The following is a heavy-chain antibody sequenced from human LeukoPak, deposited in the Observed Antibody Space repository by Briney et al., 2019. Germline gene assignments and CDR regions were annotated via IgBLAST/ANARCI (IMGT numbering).Heavy chain of an antibody. V-gene: IGHV3-21*01. CDR1: GFTFSTYS. J-gene: IGHJ5*02. D-gene: IGHD2-2*01. CDR3: ARLRCSTTSVCWFDP. CDR2: ITSSSNYI. Sequence: GGSLRLSCAASGFTFSTYSMNWVRQAPGKGLEWVSSITSSSNYIYYADLVKGRFTISRDNAKNSLYLQMNSLRAEDTAVYYCARLRCSTTSVCWFDPWGQGTLVTVSS.